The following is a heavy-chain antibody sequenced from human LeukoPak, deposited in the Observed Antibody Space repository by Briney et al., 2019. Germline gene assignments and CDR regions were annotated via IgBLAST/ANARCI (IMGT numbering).Heavy chain of an antibody. CDR2: ISSYNGNT. J-gene: IGHJ4*02. Sequence: ASVTVSCKASGYSFTNYGITWVRQAPGQGLEWMGWISSYNGNTNYAQKFQDRISVTTVTSTNTAYMELRSLTSDDTAMYYCARDQGGSLDVGSFDYWGQGTLVTVSS. D-gene: IGHD1-26*01. CDR3: ARDQGGSLDVGSFDY. CDR1: GYSFTNYG. V-gene: IGHV1-18*01.